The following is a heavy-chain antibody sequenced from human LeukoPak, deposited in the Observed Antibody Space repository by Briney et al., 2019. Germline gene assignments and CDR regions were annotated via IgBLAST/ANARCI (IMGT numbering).Heavy chain of an antibody. CDR2: ISSSGSTI. J-gene: IGHJ4*02. Sequence: PGGSLRLSCAASGFTFSDYYMSWIRQAPGKGLEWVSYISSSGSTIYYADSVKGRFTISRDNAKNSLYLKMNSLRAEDTAVYYCARELMTTVTMPFAYWGQGPLVTVSS. D-gene: IGHD4-17*01. CDR1: GFTFSDYY. CDR3: ARELMTTVTMPFAY. V-gene: IGHV3-11*01.